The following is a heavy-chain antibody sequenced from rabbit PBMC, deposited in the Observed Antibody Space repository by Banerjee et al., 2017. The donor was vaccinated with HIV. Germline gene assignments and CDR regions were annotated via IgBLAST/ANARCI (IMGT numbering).Heavy chain of an antibody. D-gene: IGHD4-1*01. Sequence: QEQLKESGGGLIKPGGTLTLTCTASGFSFSNKRVMCWVRQAPGKGPEWIACIYNSDGSTYYASWVNGRFTISRSTSLNTVTLQMTSLTAADTATYFCARDLAGVIGWNFGLWGPGTLVTVS. CDR1: GFSFSNKRV. V-gene: IGHV1S47*01. CDR2: IYNSDGST. J-gene: IGHJ4*01. CDR3: ARDLAGVIGWNFGL.